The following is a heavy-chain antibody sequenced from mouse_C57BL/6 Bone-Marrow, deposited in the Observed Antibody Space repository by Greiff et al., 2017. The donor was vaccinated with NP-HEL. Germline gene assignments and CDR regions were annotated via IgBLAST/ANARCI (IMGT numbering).Heavy chain of an antibody. CDR2: INPGSGGT. D-gene: IGHD4-1*01. V-gene: IGHV1-54*01. J-gene: IGHJ2*01. CDR1: GYAFTNYL. Sequence: VQLQQSGAELVRPGTSVKVSCKASGYAFTNYLIEWVKQRPGQGLEWIGVINPGSGGTNYNEKLKGKATLTADKSSSTAYMQLSSLTSEDSAVYFCARSGIPFDYWGQGTTLTVSS. CDR3: ARSGIPFDY.